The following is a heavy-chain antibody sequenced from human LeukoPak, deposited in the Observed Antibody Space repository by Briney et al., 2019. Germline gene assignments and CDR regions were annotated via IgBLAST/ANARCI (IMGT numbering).Heavy chain of an antibody. V-gene: IGHV4-61*02. CDR1: GGSISSGSYY. CDR2: IYTSGST. CDR3: ARESSTSSRPVY. D-gene: IGHD2-2*01. J-gene: IGHJ4*02. Sequence: SETLSLTCTVSGGSISSGSYYWSWIRQPAGKGLEWIGRIYTSGSTNYNPSLKSRVTISVDTSKNQFSLKLSSVTAADTAVYYCARESSTSSRPVYWGQGTLVTVSS.